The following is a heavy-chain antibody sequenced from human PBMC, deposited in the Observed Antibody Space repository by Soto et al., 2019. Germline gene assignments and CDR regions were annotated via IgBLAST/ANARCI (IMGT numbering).Heavy chain of an antibody. J-gene: IGHJ3*02. V-gene: IGHV1-46*01. CDR1: GYTFTSYY. CDR3: ARDRNFVLRFLEWASDAFDI. Sequence: EASVKVSCKASGYTFTSYYMHWVRQAPGQGLEWMGIINPSGGSTSYAQKFQGRVTMTRDTSTSTVYMELSSLRSEDTAVYYCARDRNFVLRFLEWASDAFDIWGQGTMVTVSS. D-gene: IGHD3-3*01. CDR2: INPSGGST.